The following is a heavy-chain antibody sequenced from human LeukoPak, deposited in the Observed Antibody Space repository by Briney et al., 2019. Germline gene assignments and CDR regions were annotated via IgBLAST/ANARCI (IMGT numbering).Heavy chain of an antibody. CDR2: ISSSSSYI. J-gene: IGHJ4*02. Sequence: GGSLRLSCAASGFTFSSYSMNWVRQAPGKGLEWVSSISSSSSYIYYADSVKGRFTISRDNAKNSLYLQMNSLRAEDTAVYYCARGLGSWNYYYFDYWGQGTLVTVSS. V-gene: IGHV3-21*01. CDR1: GFTFSSYS. CDR3: ARGLGSWNYYYFDY. D-gene: IGHD1-7*01.